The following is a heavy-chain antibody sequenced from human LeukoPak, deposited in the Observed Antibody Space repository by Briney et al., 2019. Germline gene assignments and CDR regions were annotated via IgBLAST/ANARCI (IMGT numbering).Heavy chain of an antibody. CDR2: ISGSGGST. Sequence: QAGGSLRLSCAASGFTFSSDAMSWIRQAPGKGLEWVSSISGSGGSTYSADSVKGRFTISRDNSKNTLYLQMNSLRAEDTAVYYCANEDWFDPWGQGTLVTVSS. CDR1: GFTFSSDA. CDR3: ANEDWFDP. V-gene: IGHV3-23*01. J-gene: IGHJ5*02.